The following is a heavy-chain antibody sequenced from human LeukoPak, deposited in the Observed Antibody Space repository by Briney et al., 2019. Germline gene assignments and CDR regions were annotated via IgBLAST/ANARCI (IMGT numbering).Heavy chain of an antibody. V-gene: IGHV1-2*04. J-gene: IGHJ6*02. CDR1: GYTFTGYY. D-gene: IGHD2-21*02. CDR3: ARRQGGVTPTDGMDG. Sequence: ASVKVSCKASGYTFTGYYMHWVRLAPGQGLEWMGWINPNSGGTNYAQKFQGWVTMTRDTSISTAYMELSRLRSDDTAVYYCARRQGGVTPTDGMDGWGQGTTVTVSS. CDR2: INPNSGGT.